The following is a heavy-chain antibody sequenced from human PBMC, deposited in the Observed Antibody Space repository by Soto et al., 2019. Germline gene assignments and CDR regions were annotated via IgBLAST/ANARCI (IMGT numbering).Heavy chain of an antibody. D-gene: IGHD2-21*02. Sequence: QLQLVQSGAEVKKPGASVTVSCQAAGYTFVRYGISWVRQDPGQGLEWMGWISGDSGHTYEAHNLGGRVAMTMDATTSKASMQLRTLTSADTAGYCCARDTRGGDECGFDLWGQGTPVIVSS. J-gene: IGHJ5*02. CDR3: ARDTRGGDECGFDL. CDR1: GYTFVRYG. V-gene: IGHV1-18*01. CDR2: ISGDSGHT.